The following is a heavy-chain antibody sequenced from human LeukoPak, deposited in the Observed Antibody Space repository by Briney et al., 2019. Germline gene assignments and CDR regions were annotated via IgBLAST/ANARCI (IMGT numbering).Heavy chain of an antibody. Sequence: PVRSLRLSCAASGFTFSSDWMSCVCQAPGEGLWWVANIKQDGSEEYYVDSVKGRFTISRDNAKKSLYLQMNSLRVEDTAVYYCARDGYYESSGTSYWGQSTLVTVSS. D-gene: IGHD3-22*01. J-gene: IGHJ1*01. CDR3: ARDGYYESSGTSY. CDR2: IKQDGSEE. CDR1: GFTFSSDW. V-gene: IGHV3-7*01.